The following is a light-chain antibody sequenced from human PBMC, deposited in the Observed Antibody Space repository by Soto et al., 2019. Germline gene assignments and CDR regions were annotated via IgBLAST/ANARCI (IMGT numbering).Light chain of an antibody. Sequence: VSLTQSPGTLAFSPGESATLSCRASQTVDTNYLAWYQQIPGQAPRLLIYGASTRATGIPGRFSGSGSGTEFTLTISSLESEDFAVYYCQQYYTWPSFGQGTRLEI. CDR2: GAS. J-gene: IGKJ5*01. CDR3: QQYYTWPS. V-gene: IGKV3-20*01. CDR1: QTVDTNY.